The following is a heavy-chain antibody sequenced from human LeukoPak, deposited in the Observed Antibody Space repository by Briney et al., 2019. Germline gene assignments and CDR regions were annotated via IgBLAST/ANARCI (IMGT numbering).Heavy chain of an antibody. J-gene: IGHJ2*01. D-gene: IGHD3-16*01. CDR2: IYYSGST. CDR3: ARGRRGLRSFDL. Sequence: SETLSLTCTVSGGSISSYYWSWFRQPPGKGLEWIGYIYYSGSTNYNPSLKSRVTISVDTSKNQFSLKLSSVTAADTAVYYCARGRRGLRSFDLWGRGTLVTVFS. V-gene: IGHV4-59*01. CDR1: GGSISSYY.